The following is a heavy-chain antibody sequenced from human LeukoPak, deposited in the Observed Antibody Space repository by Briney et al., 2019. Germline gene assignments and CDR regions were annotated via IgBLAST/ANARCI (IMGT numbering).Heavy chain of an antibody. Sequence: PGGSLRLSCVASGFTFSSYAMSWVRQAPGKGLEWVSDINWNGGSTGYADSLKGRFTISRDNAKNSLYLQMNSLRAEDTALYYCARDRYSGCSGGSCYFGYWGQGTLVTVSS. CDR2: INWNGGST. CDR1: GFTFSSYA. CDR3: ARDRYSGCSGGSCYFGY. V-gene: IGHV3-20*04. J-gene: IGHJ4*02. D-gene: IGHD2-15*01.